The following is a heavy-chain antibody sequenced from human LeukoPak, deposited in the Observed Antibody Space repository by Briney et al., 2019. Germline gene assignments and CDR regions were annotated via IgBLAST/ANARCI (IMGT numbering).Heavy chain of an antibody. CDR1: GFTFSSYW. CDR2: IKQDGSEK. V-gene: IGHV3-7*01. Sequence: GGSLRLSCAASGFTFSSYWMSWVRQAPGKGLEWVANIKQDGSEKYYADSVKGRFTISRDNSKNTLDLQMNSLRAEDTAVYYCARDRSYDFWSGYSTPDYWGQGTLVTVSS. J-gene: IGHJ4*02. D-gene: IGHD3-3*01. CDR3: ARDRSYDFWSGYSTPDY.